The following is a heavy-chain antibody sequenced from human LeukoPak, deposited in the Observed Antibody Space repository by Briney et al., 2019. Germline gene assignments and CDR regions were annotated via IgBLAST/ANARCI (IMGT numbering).Heavy chain of an antibody. D-gene: IGHD2-2*01. Sequence: GGALRHSCSASGFTFSDYYIRWIRPAPAKGLEWVSYISRSGSAIYYAASLKGRFTLSSDNAKNSLYLQTSSLRAQDTPVSYCARDPDIVVVPAAQPTAPAFDYWGQGTLATVSS. CDR3: ARDPDIVVVPAAQPTAPAFDY. CDR1: GFTFSDYY. J-gene: IGHJ4*02. V-gene: IGHV3-11*04. CDR2: ISRSGSAI.